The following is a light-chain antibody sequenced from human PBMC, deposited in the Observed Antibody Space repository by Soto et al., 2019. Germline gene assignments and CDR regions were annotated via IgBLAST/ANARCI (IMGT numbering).Light chain of an antibody. CDR2: DAS. J-gene: IGKJ5*01. Sequence: EIVLTQSPATLSLPPGDRVTLSCRASQTVGRYLSWYQHSPGQGPRLLVYDASNRATGIPARFSGSGSETDFTLTISSLEPEDFAVYYCQQRLHWPITFGQGTRLESK. CDR1: QTVGRY. CDR3: QQRLHWPIT. V-gene: IGKV3-11*01.